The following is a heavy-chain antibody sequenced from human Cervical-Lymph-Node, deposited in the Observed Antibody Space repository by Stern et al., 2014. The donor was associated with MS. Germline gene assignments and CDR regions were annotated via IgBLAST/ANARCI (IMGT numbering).Heavy chain of an antibody. CDR2: INPNSGGT. Sequence: QVQLVQSGAEVKKPGASVKVSCKASGYTFTGYYMHWVRQAPGQGLEWMGRINPNSGGTNYAQKFQGRVTMTRDTSISTAYMELSRLRSDDTAVYYCARVSHDSNRYYYYYYGMDVWGQGTTVTVSS. CDR1: GYTFTGYY. D-gene: IGHD4-11*01. V-gene: IGHV1-2*06. CDR3: ARVSHDSNRYYYYYYGMDV. J-gene: IGHJ6*02.